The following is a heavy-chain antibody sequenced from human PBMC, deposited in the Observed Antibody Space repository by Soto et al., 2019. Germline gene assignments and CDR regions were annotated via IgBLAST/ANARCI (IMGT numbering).Heavy chain of an antibody. D-gene: IGHD2-2*01. CDR1: GYSFTSYW. CDR3: AREIVVVPAARGFYYYYGMDV. CDR2: IDPSDSYT. V-gene: IGHV5-10-1*01. Sequence: ESLKISCKGSGYSFTSYWISWVRQMPGKGLEWMGRIDPSDSYTNYSPSFQGHVTISADKSISTAYLQWSSLKASDTAMYYCAREIVVVPAARGFYYYYGMDVWGQGTTVTVSS. J-gene: IGHJ6*02.